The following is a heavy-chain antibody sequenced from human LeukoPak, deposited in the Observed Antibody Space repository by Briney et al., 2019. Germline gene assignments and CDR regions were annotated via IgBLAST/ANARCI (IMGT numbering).Heavy chain of an antibody. V-gene: IGHV3-7*01. CDR1: GFTFSRYW. CDR2: IKQDGSEQ. Sequence: PGGSLRLACAASGFTFSRYWMSWVRQAPGKGLEWVANIKQDGSEQYYVDSVKGRFTISRDNARNSLYLQMNSLRAEDTAVYYCAVRSTPDYWGQGTLVTVSS. CDR3: AVRSTPDY. D-gene: IGHD2-2*01. J-gene: IGHJ4*02.